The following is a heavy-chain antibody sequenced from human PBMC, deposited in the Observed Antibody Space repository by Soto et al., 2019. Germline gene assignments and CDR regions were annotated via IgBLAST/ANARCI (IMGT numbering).Heavy chain of an antibody. J-gene: IGHJ6*02. CDR3: ARDRSSSFYYYYGMDV. Sequence: GGALRLSCAASGFTFSIYWMHWVRQAPGKGLVWVSRINSDGSSTSYADSVKGRFTISRDNAKNTLYLQMNSLRAEDTAVYYCARDRSSSFYYYYGMDVWGQGTTVTVSS. V-gene: IGHV3-74*01. CDR1: GFTFSIYW. CDR2: INSDGSST. D-gene: IGHD6-6*01.